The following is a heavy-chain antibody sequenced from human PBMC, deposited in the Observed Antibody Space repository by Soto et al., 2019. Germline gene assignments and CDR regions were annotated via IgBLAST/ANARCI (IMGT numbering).Heavy chain of an antibody. J-gene: IGHJ4*02. CDR3: ARRAYYDSSGSFLVY. Sequence: QVQLVQSGAEVKKPGASVKVSCKASGYTFTGYYMHWVRQAPGQGLEWMGWINPNSGGTNYAQKLQGRVTMTMYTSISTAYMELSRLRSDDTAVYYCARRAYYDSSGSFLVYWGQGTLVTVSS. CDR1: GYTFTGYY. CDR2: INPNSGGT. V-gene: IGHV1-2*02. D-gene: IGHD3-22*01.